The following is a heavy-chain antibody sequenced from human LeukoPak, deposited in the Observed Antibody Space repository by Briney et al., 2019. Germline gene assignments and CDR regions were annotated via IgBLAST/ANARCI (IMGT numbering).Heavy chain of an antibody. CDR2: IYYSGST. Sequence: SETLSLTCTVSGGSISSSSYYWGWIRQPPGKGLEWIGSIYYSGSTYYNPSLKSRVTISVDTSKNQFSLKLSSVTAADTAVYYCARQNYDYVWGSYPPRDWGPGTLVTVSS. D-gene: IGHD3-16*02. CDR3: ARQNYDYVWGSYPPRD. V-gene: IGHV4-39*01. CDR1: GGSISSSSYY. J-gene: IGHJ4*02.